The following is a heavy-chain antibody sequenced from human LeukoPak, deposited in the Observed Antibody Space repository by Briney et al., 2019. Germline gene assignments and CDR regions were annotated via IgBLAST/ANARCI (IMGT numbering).Heavy chain of an antibody. D-gene: IGHD3-3*01. Sequence: PSETLSLTCTVSGGSISSHYWSWIRQPPGKGPEWIGYIHHSGSTNYNPSLKSRVTISVDTSKNQFSLKLSSVTAADSAVYYCARAYYDFWSGSYYYYMDVWGKGTTVTVSS. CDR1: GGSISSHY. CDR2: IHHSGST. CDR3: ARAYYDFWSGSYYYYMDV. J-gene: IGHJ6*03. V-gene: IGHV4-59*11.